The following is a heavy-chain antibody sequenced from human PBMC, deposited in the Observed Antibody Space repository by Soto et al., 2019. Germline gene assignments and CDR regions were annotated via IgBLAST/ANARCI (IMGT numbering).Heavy chain of an antibody. V-gene: IGHV3-23*01. CDR3: ARVYDFWSGPAPDY. Sequence: GGSLRLSCAASGFTFSSFAMAWVRQAPGKGLEWVSSISNNGGSTYYADSVKGRFTISRDNSKNTLYLKMNSLRAEDTAVYYCARVYDFWSGPAPDYWGQGTLVTVSS. CDR1: GFTFSSFA. CDR2: ISNNGGST. D-gene: IGHD3-3*01. J-gene: IGHJ4*02.